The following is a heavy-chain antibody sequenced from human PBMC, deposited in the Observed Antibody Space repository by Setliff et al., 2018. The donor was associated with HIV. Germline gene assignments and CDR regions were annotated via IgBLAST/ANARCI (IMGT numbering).Heavy chain of an antibody. CDR2: ISDGGVAT. V-gene: IGHV3-23*01. D-gene: IGHD6-6*01. CDR1: GFSFSTSA. J-gene: IGHJ4*02. CDR3: VMFSSSSG. Sequence: GGSLRLSCAASGFSFSTSAMTWVRQAPGKGLEWVSSISDGGVATYNSDSVKGRFSISRDNAKNTLYLQMNGLRGEDTAVYYCVMFSSSSGWGQGTLVTVSS.